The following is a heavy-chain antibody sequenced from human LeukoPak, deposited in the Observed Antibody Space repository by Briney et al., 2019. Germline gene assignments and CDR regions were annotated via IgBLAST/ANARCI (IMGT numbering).Heavy chain of an antibody. CDR3: ASPYYYASGSFDV. D-gene: IGHD3-10*01. Sequence: PGGSLRLSCAASGFTVSSNYISWVRQAPGKGLEWVSVIYSGGGTNYADSVKGRFTISRDNSKSTLYLQMNSLRAEDTAVYYCASPYYYASGSFDVWGQGTLVTVSS. CDR2: IYSGGGT. CDR1: GFTVSSNY. V-gene: IGHV3-53*01. J-gene: IGHJ4*02.